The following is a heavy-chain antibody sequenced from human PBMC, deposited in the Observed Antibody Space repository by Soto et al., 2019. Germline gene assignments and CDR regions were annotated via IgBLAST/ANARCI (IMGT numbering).Heavy chain of an antibody. V-gene: IGHV4-59*08. CDR1: GGSISSYY. CDR2: IYYSGSS. CDR3: ARRYGPVFNN. J-gene: IGHJ3*02. D-gene: IGHD4-17*01. Sequence: QVQLQESGPGLVKPSETLSLTCTVSGGSISSYYWSWIRQPPGKGLDWIGYIYYSGSSNYNPTIKSRDTITVDTSKNKFAMKLCSVPAAKTAMYYCARRYGPVFNNWGQGTRVKVYS.